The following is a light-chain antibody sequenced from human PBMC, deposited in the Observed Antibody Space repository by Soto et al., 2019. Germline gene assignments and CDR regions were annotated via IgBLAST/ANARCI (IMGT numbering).Light chain of an antibody. Sequence: EIVLTQSPATVSLSPGERATLSCRASQSVSTYLAWYQHKPGQAPRLLIYDASNRATGIPARFSGSGSGTDFTLTISSLEHQDFAVYYCQQRSNWPPITFGQGTRLEIK. CDR3: QQRSNWPPIT. CDR1: QSVSTY. CDR2: DAS. J-gene: IGKJ5*01. V-gene: IGKV3-11*01.